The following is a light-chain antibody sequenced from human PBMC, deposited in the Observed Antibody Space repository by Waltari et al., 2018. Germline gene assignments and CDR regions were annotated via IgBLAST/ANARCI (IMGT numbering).Light chain of an antibody. V-gene: IGKV3-20*01. J-gene: IGKJ1*01. CDR2: AAS. CDR3: QQYGRSPWT. CDR1: QSVNSNY. Sequence: EIVLTQSPGTLSLSLGDRATLSCRATQSVNSNYLAWYQQKPGQAPRLLIYAASNRATAIPDRFSGSGSGTDFTLTISRLEPEDFAVYYCQQYGRSPWTFGQGTKVEI.